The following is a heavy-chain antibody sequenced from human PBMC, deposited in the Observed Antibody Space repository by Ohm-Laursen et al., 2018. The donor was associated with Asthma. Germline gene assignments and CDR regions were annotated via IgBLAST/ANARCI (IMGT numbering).Heavy chain of an antibody. D-gene: IGHD6-13*01. J-gene: IGHJ4*02. Sequence: SLRLSCAASGFIFSDYYMSWIRQAPGKGLEWVSYISSSGSTIYYADSVKGRFTISRDNAKNSLYLQMNSLRAEDTAVYYCAKGAGSSWRLYFDYWGQGTLVTVSS. CDR2: ISSSGSTI. CDR3: AKGAGSSWRLYFDY. V-gene: IGHV3-11*01. CDR1: GFIFSDYY.